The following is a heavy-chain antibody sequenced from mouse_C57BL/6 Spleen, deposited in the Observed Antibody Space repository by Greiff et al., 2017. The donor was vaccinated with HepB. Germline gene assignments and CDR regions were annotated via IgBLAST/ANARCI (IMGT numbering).Heavy chain of an antibody. Sequence: QVQLQQPGAELVMPGASVKLSCKASGYTFTSYWMHWVKQRPGQGLEWIGEIDPSDSYTNYNQKFKGKSTLTVDKSSSTAYMQLSSLTAEDSAVYYCARGQLDYWGQGTTLTVSS. CDR1: GYTFTSYW. CDR2: IDPSDSYT. V-gene: IGHV1-69*01. CDR3: ARGQLDY. J-gene: IGHJ2*01.